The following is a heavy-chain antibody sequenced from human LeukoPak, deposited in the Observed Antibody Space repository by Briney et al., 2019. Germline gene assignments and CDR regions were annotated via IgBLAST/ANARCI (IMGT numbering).Heavy chain of an antibody. J-gene: IGHJ4*02. V-gene: IGHV1-24*01. D-gene: IGHD2-8*01. CDR1: GYTLTELS. Sequence: GASVKVSCKVSGYTLTELSMHWVRQAPGKGLEWMGGFDPEDGETIYAQKFQGRVTMTEDTSTDTAYMELSSLRSEDTAVYYCATGNFIMAEYYLCYWGQGTLVTVSS. CDR3: ATGNFIMAEYYLCY. CDR2: FDPEDGET.